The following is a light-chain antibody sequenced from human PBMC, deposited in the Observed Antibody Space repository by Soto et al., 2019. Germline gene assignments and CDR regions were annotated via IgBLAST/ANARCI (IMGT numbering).Light chain of an antibody. Sequence: EIVMTQSPGTLSVSPGESATLSCRASQSVSSNLAWYQQKPGQPPRLLIYGASTRAPGIPARFSGSGSGTDDSLTISSLQSEDFAIYYCQQYSNWPPATFGGGTKVEIK. V-gene: IGKV3-15*01. J-gene: IGKJ4*01. CDR2: GAS. CDR1: QSVSSN. CDR3: QQYSNWPPAT.